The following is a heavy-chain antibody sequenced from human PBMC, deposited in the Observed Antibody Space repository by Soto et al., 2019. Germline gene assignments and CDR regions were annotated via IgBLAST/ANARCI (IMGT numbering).Heavy chain of an antibody. CDR3: ASGPYYYDSSGYLDY. Sequence: VSVKGSGKATGYTFTSYDISWERQAAGQGLEWMGWISAYNGNTNYAQKLQGRVTMTTDTSTSTAYMELRSLRSDDTAVYYCASGPYYYDSSGYLDYWGQGTLVTVSS. CDR1: GYTFTSYD. V-gene: IGHV1-18*01. CDR2: ISAYNGNT. D-gene: IGHD3-22*01. J-gene: IGHJ4*02.